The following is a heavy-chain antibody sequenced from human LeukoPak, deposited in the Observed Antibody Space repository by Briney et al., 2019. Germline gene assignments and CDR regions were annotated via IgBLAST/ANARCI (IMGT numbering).Heavy chain of an antibody. CDR2: ISWNSGSI. Sequence: PGGSLRLSCAASGFTFDDYAMHWVRQAPGKGLEWVSGISWNSGSIGYADSVKGRFTISRDNAKNSLYLQMNSLRAEDTALYYCAKDGVGLRYYFDYWGQGTLVTVPS. J-gene: IGHJ4*02. V-gene: IGHV3-9*01. CDR1: GFTFDDYA. D-gene: IGHD3-3*01. CDR3: AKDGVGLRYYFDY.